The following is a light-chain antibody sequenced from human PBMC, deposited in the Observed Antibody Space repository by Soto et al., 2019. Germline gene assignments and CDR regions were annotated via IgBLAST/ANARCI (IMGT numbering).Light chain of an antibody. CDR3: QQSYSTPRT. Sequence: IQLPKSPSSLSASVGDRFTITGRASQNIIFYLNWYQQKPGKAPKLLIYAASSLQSGVPSRFSGSGSGTDFTLTISSLQPEEFATYYCQQSYSTPRTVGQGTKVDIK. V-gene: IGKV1-39*01. J-gene: IGKJ1*01. CDR2: AAS. CDR1: QNIIFY.